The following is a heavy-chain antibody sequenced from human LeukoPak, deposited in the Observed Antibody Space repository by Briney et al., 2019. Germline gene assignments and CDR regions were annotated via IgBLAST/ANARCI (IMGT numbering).Heavy chain of an antibody. CDR2: IDPRDSYS. CDR3: ARHGGGFDY. CDR1: GYSFTTYR. Sequence: GESLKISCKGSGYSFTTYRTSWVRQMPGKGLEWMGTIDPRDSYSNYSPSFQGHVTISADKSISTASLQWSSLKASDTAMYYCARHGGGFDYWGQGTLVTVSS. J-gene: IGHJ4*02. D-gene: IGHD3-10*01. V-gene: IGHV5-10-1*01.